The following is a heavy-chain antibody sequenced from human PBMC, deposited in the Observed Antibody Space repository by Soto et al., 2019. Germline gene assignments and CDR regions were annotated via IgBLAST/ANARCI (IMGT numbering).Heavy chain of an antibody. V-gene: IGHV1-8*01. CDR1: GYTFTSYD. CDR3: ARGHGSGSYYRYWFDP. Sequence: ASVKVSCKASGYTFTSYDINWVRQATGQGLEWMGWMNPNSGNTGYAQKFQGRVTMTRNTSISTAYMELSSLRSEDTAVYHCARGHGSGSYYRYWFDPWGQGTLVTVSS. D-gene: IGHD3-10*01. J-gene: IGHJ5*02. CDR2: MNPNSGNT.